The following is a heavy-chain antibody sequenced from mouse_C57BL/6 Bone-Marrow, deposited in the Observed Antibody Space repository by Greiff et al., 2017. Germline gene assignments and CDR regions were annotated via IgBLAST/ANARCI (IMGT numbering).Heavy chain of an antibody. CDR2: IYPGNSDT. V-gene: IGHV1-5*01. CDR3: TRGWEAY. D-gene: IGHD1-1*02. Sequence: VQLQQSGTVLARPGASVKMSCKTSGYTFTSYWMHWVKQRPGQGLEWTGAIYPGNSDTSYNQKFKGKDKLTAVTSASTAYMELSSLTNEDSAVYYCTRGWEAYWGQGTLVTVSA. J-gene: IGHJ3*01. CDR1: GYTFTSYW.